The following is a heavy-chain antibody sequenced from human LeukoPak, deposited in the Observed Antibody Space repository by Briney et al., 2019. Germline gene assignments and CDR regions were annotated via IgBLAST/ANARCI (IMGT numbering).Heavy chain of an antibody. CDR2: INHSGST. CDR3: ARGQKEGRNCSSTSCPQETSPPPGWFDP. Sequence: PSETLSLTCAVYGGSFSGYYWSWIRQPPGKGLEWIGEINHSGSTNYNPSLKSRVTISVDTSKNQFSLKLSSVTAADTAVYYCARGQKEGRNCSSTSCPQETSPPPGWFDPWGQGTLVTVSS. V-gene: IGHV4-34*01. CDR1: GGSFSGYY. J-gene: IGHJ5*02. D-gene: IGHD2-2*01.